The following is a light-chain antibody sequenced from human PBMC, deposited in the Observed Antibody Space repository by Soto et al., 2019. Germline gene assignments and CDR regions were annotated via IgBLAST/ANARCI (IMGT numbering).Light chain of an antibody. V-gene: IGLV2-8*01. CDR3: SSFAGINNLV. Sequence: QSALTQPPSASGSPGQSVTISCTGTSSDVGGYNSVSWYQQHPGKAPKLMIYEVSKRPSGVPDRFSGSKSGNTASLTVSGLQADDEADYYCSSFAGINNLVFGGGTKLTVL. CDR1: SSDVGGYNS. J-gene: IGLJ2*01. CDR2: EVS.